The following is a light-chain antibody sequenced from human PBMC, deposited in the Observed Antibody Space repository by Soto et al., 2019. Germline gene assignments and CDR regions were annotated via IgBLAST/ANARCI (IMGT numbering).Light chain of an antibody. J-gene: IGKJ1*01. CDR1: QSVTTY. CDR3: QHSYSLPWT. CDR2: AAS. Sequence: DIPMTQSPSSLSASVGDRVTITCRASQSVTTYLNWYQQKPGQAPKLLIYAASSLQRGVPSRFSGSGSGTDFTLTISSLQPEDFATYYCQHSYSLPWTFGQGTNVEIK. V-gene: IGKV1-39*01.